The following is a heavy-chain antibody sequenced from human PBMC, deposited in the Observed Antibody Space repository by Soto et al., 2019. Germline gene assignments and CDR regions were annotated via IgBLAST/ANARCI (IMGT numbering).Heavy chain of an antibody. J-gene: IGHJ4*02. CDR2: ISGSGGST. CDR3: ARRSSGWYFDY. D-gene: IGHD6-19*01. Sequence: EVQLLEPGGGLVQPGGSLRLSCAAPGFTFSNYAMNWVRQAPGKGLEWVSVISGSGGSTYYADSVKGRFTISRDNSKNTLYLQMNRLRGEDTAVYYCARRSSGWYFDYWGQGTLVTVSS. V-gene: IGHV3-23*01. CDR1: GFTFSNYA.